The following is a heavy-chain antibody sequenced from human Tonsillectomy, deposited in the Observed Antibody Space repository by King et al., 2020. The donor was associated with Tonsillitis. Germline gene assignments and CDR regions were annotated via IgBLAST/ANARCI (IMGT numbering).Heavy chain of an antibody. CDR3: VDYYMDV. Sequence: VQLVESGGGVVQPGRSLRLSCSAAGFTFSSYGMHWVRQAPGKGLEWVAVIWYDGSNKYYADSVKGRFTISRDNSKNTLYLQMNSLRAEDTSVYHCVDYYMDVWGKGTTVTVSS. CDR2: IWYDGSNK. CDR1: GFTFSSYG. J-gene: IGHJ6*03. V-gene: IGHV3-33*08.